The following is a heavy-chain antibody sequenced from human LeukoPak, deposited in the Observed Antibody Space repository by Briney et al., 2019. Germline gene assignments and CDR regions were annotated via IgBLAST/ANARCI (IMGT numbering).Heavy chain of an antibody. CDR1: GFTFSSYS. D-gene: IGHD2-15*01. CDR2: ISSSSSYT. Sequence: GGSLRLSCAASGFTFSSYSMNWVRQAPGKGLEWVSSISSSSSYTYYADSVKGRFTISRDNAKNSLYLQMSSLRAEDTAVYYCARAYCSGGSCYPFDYWGQGTLVTVSS. CDR3: ARAYCSGGSCYPFDY. J-gene: IGHJ4*02. V-gene: IGHV3-21*01.